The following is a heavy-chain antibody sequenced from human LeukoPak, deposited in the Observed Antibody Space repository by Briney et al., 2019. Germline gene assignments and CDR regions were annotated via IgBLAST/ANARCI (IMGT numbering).Heavy chain of an antibody. D-gene: IGHD5-18*01. CDR2: ISGSGGST. J-gene: IGHJ4*02. CDR3: AKGHRGLRPLDY. Sequence: GGSLRLSCAASGFTFSSYGMPWVRQAPGKGLEWVSAISGSGGSTYYADSVKGRFTISRDNSKNTLYLQMNSLRAEDTAVYYCAKGHRGLRPLDYWGQGTLVTVSS. V-gene: IGHV3-23*01. CDR1: GFTFSSYG.